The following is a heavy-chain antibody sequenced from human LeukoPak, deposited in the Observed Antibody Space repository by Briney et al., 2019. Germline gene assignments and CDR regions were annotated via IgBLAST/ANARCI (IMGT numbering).Heavy chain of an antibody. CDR2: IQYDGSNK. J-gene: IGHJ4*02. CDR3: AKSSSRLDTSSFEY. D-gene: IGHD5-18*01. Sequence: GGSLRLSCAASGFTFSSYAMSWVRQAPGKGLEWVTFIQYDGSNKYADSVKGRFTISRDNSKNVLYLQMNSLRAEDTALYYCAKSSSRLDTSSFEYWGQGTLVTVSS. V-gene: IGHV3-30*02. CDR1: GFTFSSYA.